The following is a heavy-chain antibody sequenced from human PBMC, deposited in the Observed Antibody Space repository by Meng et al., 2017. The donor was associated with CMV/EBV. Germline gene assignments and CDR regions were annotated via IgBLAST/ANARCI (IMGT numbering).Heavy chain of an antibody. CDR1: GFTFSDST. J-gene: IGHJ4*02. Sequence: GESLKISCAASGFTFSDSTMHLVRQASGKGLEWVGHIRNKANNYATAYAASVKGRFTISRDDSSSTTYLQLSSVKADDTAVYYCVAPSCSSTNCYAADFWGQGTLVTVSS. D-gene: IGHD2-2*01. CDR3: VAPSCSSTNCYAADF. V-gene: IGHV3-73*01. CDR2: IRNKANNYAT.